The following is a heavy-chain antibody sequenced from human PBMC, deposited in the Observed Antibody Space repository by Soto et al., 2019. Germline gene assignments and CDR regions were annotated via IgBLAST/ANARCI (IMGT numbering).Heavy chain of an antibody. CDR1: GGTFSSYA. V-gene: IGHV1-69*01. J-gene: IGHJ5*02. CDR3: AREDGYVAVAEKSWFAP. CDR2: IIPILGTA. Sequence: QVQLVQSGAEVKKPGSSVKVSCKASGGTFSSYAISWVRQAPGQGHEWMGGIIPILGTANYAQKFQGRVTITADESTSTAYIELSTLRSEDTAVYYCAREDGYVAVAEKSWFAPWGQGTRVTVSS. D-gene: IGHD6-19*01.